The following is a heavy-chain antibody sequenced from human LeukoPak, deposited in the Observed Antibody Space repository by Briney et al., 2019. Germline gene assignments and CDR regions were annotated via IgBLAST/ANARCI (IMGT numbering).Heavy chain of an antibody. V-gene: IGHV1-69*01. D-gene: IGHD6-13*01. CDR1: GGTFSSYA. Sequence: GSSVKVSCKXSGGTFSSYAISWVRQAPGQGLEWMGGIIPIFGTANYSQKFQGRVTITADESTSTAYMELSSLRSEDTAVYYCARDLTIAAAGTNWFDPWGQGTLVTVSS. J-gene: IGHJ5*02. CDR2: IIPIFGTA. CDR3: ARDLTIAAAGTNWFDP.